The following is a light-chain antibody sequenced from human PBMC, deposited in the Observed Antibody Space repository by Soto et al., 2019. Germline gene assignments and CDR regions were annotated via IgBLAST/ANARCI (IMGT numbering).Light chain of an antibody. J-gene: IGLJ1*01. CDR1: SCDLGGYNY. V-gene: IGLV2-8*01. CDR2: EVS. CDR3: TSPAGSNNYV. Sequence: QSALTPPPSASGSPGQSVTFSCTGTSCDLGGYNYVSWYPQHPGKAPKLIISEVSKRPSGVPARFSGSKSGNTASLTVSGLQAEDEADYYCTSPAGSNNYVFGTGTKVTVL.